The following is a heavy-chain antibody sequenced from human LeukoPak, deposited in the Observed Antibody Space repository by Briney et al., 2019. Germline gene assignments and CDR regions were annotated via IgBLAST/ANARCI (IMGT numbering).Heavy chain of an antibody. CDR1: GFTFSSHA. CDR2: ISGSGGNT. CDR3: AKDPILTGYYSTFDY. V-gene: IGHV3-23*01. Sequence: GESLKISCAASGFTFSSHAMSWVRQAPGKGLEWVSAISGSGGNTYYADSVKGRFTISRDNSKNTLYLQMNSLRAEDTAVYYCAKDPILTGYYSTFDYWGQGTLVTVSS. D-gene: IGHD3-9*01. J-gene: IGHJ4*02.